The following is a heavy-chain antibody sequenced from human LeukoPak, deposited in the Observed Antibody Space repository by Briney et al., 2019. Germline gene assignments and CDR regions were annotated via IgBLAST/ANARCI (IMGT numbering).Heavy chain of an antibody. CDR1: GYTFTSYD. J-gene: IGHJ4*02. CDR2: MNPNSGNT. Sequence: ASVKVSCKASGYTFTSYDINWVRQATGQGLEWMGWMNPNSGNTGYAQKFQGRVTMTRNTSISTAYMGLSSLRSEDTAVYYCARGGQWLRYFDYWGQGTLVTVSS. CDR3: ARGGQWLRYFDY. D-gene: IGHD6-19*01. V-gene: IGHV1-8*01.